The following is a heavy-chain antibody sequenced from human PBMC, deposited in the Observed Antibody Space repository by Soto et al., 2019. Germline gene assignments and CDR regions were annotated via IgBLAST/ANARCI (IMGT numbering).Heavy chain of an antibody. Sequence: QVHLVQSGAEVKKPGASVKVSCKASGYTFTSYDINWVRQATGQGLEWMGWMNPNTGNTGYAQKFQGRVTMTRNTSISTAYMELSSLRSEDTAVYYCARGRAITGTMPSWGQGTLVTVSS. CDR2: MNPNTGNT. V-gene: IGHV1-8*01. CDR3: ARGRAITGTMPS. J-gene: IGHJ5*02. D-gene: IGHD1-20*01. CDR1: GYTFTSYD.